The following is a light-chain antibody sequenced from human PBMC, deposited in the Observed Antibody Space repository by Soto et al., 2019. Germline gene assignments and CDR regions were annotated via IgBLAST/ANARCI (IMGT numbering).Light chain of an antibody. CDR2: AAS. CDR3: QKYNSAPRT. Sequence: DIQMTQSPSSLSASVGDRVTITCRARQGISNYLAWYQQKPGKVPKLLIYAASTLQSGFPSRFSGSGSGTDFTLTISSLQPEDVATYYCQKYNSAPRTFGQGTQVEIK. CDR1: QGISNY. J-gene: IGKJ1*01. V-gene: IGKV1-27*01.